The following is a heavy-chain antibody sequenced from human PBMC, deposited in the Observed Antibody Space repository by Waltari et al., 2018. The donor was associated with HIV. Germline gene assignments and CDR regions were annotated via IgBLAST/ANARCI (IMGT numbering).Heavy chain of an antibody. Sequence: EVQLMESGGGLVQSGGSLRLSCAASGFTFTNYWMSWVRQTPGKGLEWVAYIKDDGREKYYMGSVKGRFTISRDNAKNSMFLQMNSLRAEDTAVYYCARIVTFPHNYAIDFWGQGTTVTVSS. CDR2: IKDDGREK. CDR3: ARIVTFPHNYAIDF. D-gene: IGHD2-21*01. J-gene: IGHJ6*02. V-gene: IGHV3-7*01. CDR1: GFTFTNYW.